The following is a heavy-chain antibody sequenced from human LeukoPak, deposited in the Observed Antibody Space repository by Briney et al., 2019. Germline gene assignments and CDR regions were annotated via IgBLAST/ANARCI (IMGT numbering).Heavy chain of an antibody. V-gene: IGHV4-59*01. CDR2: IYYSGST. D-gene: IGHD2-2*01. CDR1: GGSISSYY. CDR3: ARWSGYALD. Sequence: SETLSLTCTVSGGSISSYYWSWIRQPPGKGLEWIGYIYYSGSTNYNPSLKSRVTMSIDTSKNQFSLKLSSVTAAHTAVYYCARWSGYALDWGQGTLVTVSS. J-gene: IGHJ4*02.